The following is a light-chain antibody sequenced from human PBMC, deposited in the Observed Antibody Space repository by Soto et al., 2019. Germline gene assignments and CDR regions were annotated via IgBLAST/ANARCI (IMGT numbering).Light chain of an antibody. J-gene: IGKJ3*01. V-gene: IGKV1-6*01. CDR1: QDIRND. CDR3: LQDYNYPFT. CDR2: AAS. Sequence: AIQLTQSPSSLPASVGDRVTITCRASQDIRNDLGWYQQKPGKAPNLLIYAASTLQSGVPSRFSGGGSGTDVSLTVSSLQPEDFATYFWLQDYNYPFTFGPGSKVDCK.